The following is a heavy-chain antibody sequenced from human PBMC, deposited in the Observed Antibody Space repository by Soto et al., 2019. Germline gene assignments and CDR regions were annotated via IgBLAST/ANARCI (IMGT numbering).Heavy chain of an antibody. CDR3: ARGETYYDFWSGYYRGYFDY. Sequence: EVQLVESGGGLVKPGGSLRLSCAASGFTFSSYSMNWVRQAPGKGLEWVSSISSSSSYIYYADSVKGRFTISRDNAKNSLYLQMNSLRAEDTAVYYCARGETYYDFWSGYYRGYFDYWGQGTLVTVSS. V-gene: IGHV3-21*01. D-gene: IGHD3-3*01. J-gene: IGHJ4*02. CDR2: ISSSSSYI. CDR1: GFTFSSYS.